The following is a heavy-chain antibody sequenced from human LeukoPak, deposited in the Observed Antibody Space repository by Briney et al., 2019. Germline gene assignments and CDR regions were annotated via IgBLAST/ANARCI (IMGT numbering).Heavy chain of an antibody. CDR2: IYYSGST. V-gene: IGHV4-59*12. CDR3: ASYSNYAHDFDY. D-gene: IGHD4-11*01. J-gene: IGHJ4*02. CDR1: GGSISSYY. Sequence: PSETLSLTCTVSGGSISSYYWSWIRQPPGKGLEWIGYIYYSGSTNYNPSLKSRVTISVDTSKNQFSLKLSSVTAADTAVYYCASYSNYAHDFDYWGQGTLVTVSS.